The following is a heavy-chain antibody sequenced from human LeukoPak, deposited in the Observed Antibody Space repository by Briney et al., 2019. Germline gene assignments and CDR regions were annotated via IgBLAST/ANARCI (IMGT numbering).Heavy chain of an antibody. CDR1: XXXXXXXX. CDR2: INPNSGGT. D-gene: IGHD6-13*01. Sequence: VXXSCKAXXXXXXXXXMHXXRXAPGXXLXXXGWINPNSGGTNYAQKFQGWVTMTRDTSISTAYMELSRLRSDDTAVYYCARVAAAGSYSFDYWGQGTLVTVSS. J-gene: IGHJ4*02. V-gene: IGHV1-2*04. CDR3: ARVAAAGSYSFDY.